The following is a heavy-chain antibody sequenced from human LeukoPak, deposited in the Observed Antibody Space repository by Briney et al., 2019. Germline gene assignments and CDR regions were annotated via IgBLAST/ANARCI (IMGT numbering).Heavy chain of an antibody. CDR2: IRSKAYGGTA. CDR3: TRERRDYFGSGSFWYYYMDV. J-gene: IGHJ6*03. D-gene: IGHD3-10*01. CDR1: GFTFGDYA. Sequence: GGSLRLSCTAFGFTFGDYAVSWFRQAPGKGLEWVGIIRSKAYGGTAEYAASVKERFTISRDDSTTIAYLQMNSLKTEDTAVYYCTRERRDYFGSGSFWYYYMDVWGKGTTVTVSS. V-gene: IGHV3-49*03.